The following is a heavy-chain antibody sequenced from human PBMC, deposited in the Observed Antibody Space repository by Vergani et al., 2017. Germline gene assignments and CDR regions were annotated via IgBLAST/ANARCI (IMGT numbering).Heavy chain of an antibody. J-gene: IGHJ6*02. CDR1: GFTFSSYS. D-gene: IGHD2-2*02. V-gene: IGHV3-48*04. CDR3: ARVTVYHYYYYGMDV. Sequence: EVQLVESGGGLVQPGGSLRLSCAASGFTFSSYSMNWVRQAPGKGLEWVSYISSSSSTIYYADSVKGRFTISRDNAKNSLYLLMNSLRAEDTAVYYCARVTVYHYYYYGMDVWGQGTTVTVSS. CDR2: ISSSSSTI.